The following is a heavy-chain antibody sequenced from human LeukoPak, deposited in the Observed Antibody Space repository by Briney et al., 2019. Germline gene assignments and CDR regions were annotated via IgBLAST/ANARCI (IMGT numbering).Heavy chain of an antibody. CDR1: GGSISSYY. V-gene: IGHV4-59*08. D-gene: IGHD3-22*01. Sequence: SETLSLTCTVSGGSISSYYWSWIRQPPGKGLEWIGYIYYSGSTNYNPSLKSRVTISVDTSKNQFSLKLSSVTAADTAVYYCARHSYYDSSGYSPFDYWGQGTLVTVPS. CDR3: ARHSYYDSSGYSPFDY. J-gene: IGHJ4*02. CDR2: IYYSGST.